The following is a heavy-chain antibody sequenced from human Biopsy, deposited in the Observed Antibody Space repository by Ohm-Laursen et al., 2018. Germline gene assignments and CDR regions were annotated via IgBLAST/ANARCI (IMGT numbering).Heavy chain of an antibody. V-gene: IGHV4-59*02. Sequence: TLSLTCSVSGDSVTKYYWSWIRQPPGKGLEWIGHISYSVFTNYNPSLQSRVSISVDTPRNQVSLTLSSVTAADTAVYYCARDSGLLNYGSFKYYHYYGMDVWGQGTKVTVSS. J-gene: IGHJ6*02. D-gene: IGHD4-17*01. CDR2: ISYSVFT. CDR3: ARDSGLLNYGSFKYYHYYGMDV. CDR1: GDSVTKYY.